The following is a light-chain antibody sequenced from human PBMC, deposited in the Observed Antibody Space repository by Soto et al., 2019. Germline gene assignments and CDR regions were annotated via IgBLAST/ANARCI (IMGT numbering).Light chain of an antibody. CDR1: QDISTY. J-gene: IGKJ1*01. CDR2: SAS. Sequence: IQLTQSPSPLSASVGDRVTITCRASQDISTYLAWYQQKPGRAPKLLIYSASTLQSGVPSRFSGSGSGTDFTLTISSLQPEDFATYYCQQTSAFPRTFGQGTKVDVK. CDR3: QQTSAFPRT. V-gene: IGKV1-9*01.